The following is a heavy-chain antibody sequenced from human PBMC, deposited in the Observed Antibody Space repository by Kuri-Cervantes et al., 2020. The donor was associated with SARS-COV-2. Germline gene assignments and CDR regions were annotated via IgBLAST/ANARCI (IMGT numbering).Heavy chain of an antibody. CDR2: IIPILGTA. Sequence: SVKVSCKASGGTFSSYAISWVRQAPGQGLEWMGRIIPILGTANYAQKFQGRVTITADKSTGTAYMELSSLRSEDTAVYYCANIVVVPNARGNYYYHMDVWGKGTTVTVSS. CDR3: ANIVVVPNARGNYYYHMDV. J-gene: IGHJ6*03. CDR1: GGTFSSYA. D-gene: IGHD2-2*01. V-gene: IGHV1-69*04.